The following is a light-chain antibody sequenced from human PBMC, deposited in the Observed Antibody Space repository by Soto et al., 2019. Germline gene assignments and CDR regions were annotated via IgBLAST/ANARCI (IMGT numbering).Light chain of an antibody. J-gene: IGKJ5*01. CDR2: GAS. CDR3: QHYGSSPPLIT. V-gene: IGKV3-20*01. CDR1: RSVNSNY. Sequence: EIVLTQSPGNLSLSPGERATLSCRASRSVNSNYLAWYQQRPGQAPRLLIYGASSRATGIPDRFSGGGSETDFTLTISSLESADFAVYYCQHYGSSPPLITFGQGTRLEIK.